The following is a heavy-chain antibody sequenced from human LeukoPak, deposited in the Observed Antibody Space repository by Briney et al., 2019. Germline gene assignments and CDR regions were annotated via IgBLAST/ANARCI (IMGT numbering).Heavy chain of an antibody. J-gene: IGHJ6*03. CDR1: GFTFSSYS. CDR2: ISSSSSYI. D-gene: IGHD6-25*01. V-gene: IGHV3-21*01. Sequence: PGGSLRLSCAASGFTFSSYSMNWVRQAPGKGLEWVSSISSSSSYIYYADSVKGRFTISRDNAKNSLYLQMNSLGAEDTAVYYCARDQPLRLRQLYYYYMDVWGKGTTVTVSS. CDR3: ARDQPLRLRQLYYYYMDV.